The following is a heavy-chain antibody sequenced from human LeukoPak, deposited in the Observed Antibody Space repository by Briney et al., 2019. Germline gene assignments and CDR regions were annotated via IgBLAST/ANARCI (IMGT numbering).Heavy chain of an antibody. J-gene: IGHJ3*02. CDR1: GSIFTSYW. CDR2: IYPGDSDT. CDR3: ARHLRTEVERPFDI. Sequence: GESLQISCQGSGSIFTSYWIGCVRQLPGKGLEWMGIIYPGDSDTRYSPSFQGQVTISADKSISTAYLQWSSLKASDTAMYYCARHLRTEVERPFDIWGQGTMVTVSS. V-gene: IGHV5-51*01. D-gene: IGHD1-1*01.